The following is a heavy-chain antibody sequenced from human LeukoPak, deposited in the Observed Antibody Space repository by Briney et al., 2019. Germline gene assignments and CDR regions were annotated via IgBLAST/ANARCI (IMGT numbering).Heavy chain of an antibody. CDR3: ARNFYASSGYYLDDFYFDF. CDR2: IYYSGST. V-gene: IGHV4-39*07. CDR1: GASIISNTYY. Sequence: SETLSLTCTVSGASIISNTYYWRWIRQPPGKGLERIGSIYYSGSTYYSPALKSRVTMSVGTSTNQFSLKLISVTAADTALYYCARNFYASSGYYLDDFYFDFWGQGTLVTVSS. J-gene: IGHJ4*02. D-gene: IGHD3-22*01.